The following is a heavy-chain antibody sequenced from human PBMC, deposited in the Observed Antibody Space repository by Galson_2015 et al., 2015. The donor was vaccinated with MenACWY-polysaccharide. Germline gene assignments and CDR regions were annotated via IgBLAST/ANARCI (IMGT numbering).Heavy chain of an antibody. Sequence: SLRLSCAASTVTFRCSAMHWVRRAPGKGLEWEAVIQYDAVYKQYLDSVKGRFGVSRDNSKSTLYLEMNNLRAEDTALHYCAREGSRIVFHAFDTWGQGTMVIVSS. V-gene: IGHV3-33*01. J-gene: IGHJ3*02. CDR3: AREGSRIVFHAFDT. D-gene: IGHD3-10*02. CDR2: IQYDAVYK. CDR1: TVTFRCSA.